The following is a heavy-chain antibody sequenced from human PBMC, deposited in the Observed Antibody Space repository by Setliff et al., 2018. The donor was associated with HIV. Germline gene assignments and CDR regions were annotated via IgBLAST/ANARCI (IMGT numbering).Heavy chain of an antibody. Sequence: GGSLRLSCAASGFTFSSYAMSWVRQTPEKGLEWVSIITSGGSTYYADSAKGRFSISRDNAKNSLYLQMNSLRAEDTAVYYCARVMIGYSGYDAFDYWGQGTLVTVSS. D-gene: IGHD5-12*01. CDR1: GFTFSSYA. CDR3: ARVMIGYSGYDAFDY. CDR2: ITSGGST. J-gene: IGHJ4*02. V-gene: IGHV3-23*01.